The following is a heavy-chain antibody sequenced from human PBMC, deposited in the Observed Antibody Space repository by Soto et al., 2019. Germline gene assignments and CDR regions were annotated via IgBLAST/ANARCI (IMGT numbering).Heavy chain of an antibody. Sequence: SETLSLTCTVSGASIINGGYYWSWIRRHPGLGLEWIGYISNRGTTYFNPSLKGRVTISKDTSKNQFSLELRSVTAADTAVYYCARGPSWYPYWFDPWGQGTLVTVSS. CDR2: ISNRGTT. V-gene: IGHV4-31*03. CDR1: GASIINGGYY. J-gene: IGHJ5*02. D-gene: IGHD6-13*01. CDR3: ARGPSWYPYWFDP.